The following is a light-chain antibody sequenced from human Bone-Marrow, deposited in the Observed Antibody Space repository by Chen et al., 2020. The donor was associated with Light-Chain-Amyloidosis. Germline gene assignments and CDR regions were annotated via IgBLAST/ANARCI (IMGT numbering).Light chain of an antibody. CDR2: WAS. Sequence: DIVMTQSPVSLAVSLGERATINCKSSQSVYGSDNRNYLAWYQQKPGQPLKVLFYWASTRESGVPDRFSCSGSGTDFPLTISSLQAEDVAVYYCQQYFSLPITFGQGTRLEIK. CDR1: QSVYGSDNRNY. V-gene: IGKV4-1*01. J-gene: IGKJ5*01. CDR3: QQYFSLPIT.